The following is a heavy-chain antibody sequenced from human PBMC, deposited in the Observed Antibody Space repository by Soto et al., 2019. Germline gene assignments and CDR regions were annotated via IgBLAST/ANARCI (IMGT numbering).Heavy chain of an antibody. J-gene: IGHJ4*02. V-gene: IGHV4-39*01. D-gene: IGHD3-22*01. CDR1: GGSFSSHY. CDR2: IYYSENT. Sequence: TLSLTCAVYGGSFSSHYWGWIRQTPGKGLEWIGSIYYSENTYYNPSLKSRVAISVDTSKNQVSLRLSSVTAADTAVYYCARHDYYDSSDYYSHFHNWGQGALVTVSS. CDR3: ARHDYYDSSDYYSHFHN.